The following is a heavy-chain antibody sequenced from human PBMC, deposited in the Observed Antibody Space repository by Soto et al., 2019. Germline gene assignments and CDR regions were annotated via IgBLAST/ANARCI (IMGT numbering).Heavy chain of an antibody. V-gene: IGHV3-21*01. CDR3: ARDIVVPAAKSDYYYYMDV. CDR2: ISSSSSYI. J-gene: IGHJ6*03. CDR1: GFTFSSYS. Sequence: EVRLVESGGGLVKPGGSLRLSCAASGFTFSSYSMNWVRQAPGKGLEWVSSISSSSSYIYYADSVKGRFTISRDNAKNSLYLQMNSLRAEDTAVYYCARDIVVPAAKSDYYYYMDVWGKGTTVTVSS. D-gene: IGHD2-2*01.